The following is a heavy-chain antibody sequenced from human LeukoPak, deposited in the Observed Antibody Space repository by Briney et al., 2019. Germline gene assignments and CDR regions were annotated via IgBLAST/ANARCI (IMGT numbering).Heavy chain of an antibody. Sequence: GGSLRLSCAVSGFTFRTYWMNWVRQAPGKGLVWVSRIASDGSSTTYADSVKGRFSISRDNAKNTLYLQMNSLRVEDTAVYYCARGRPHGNDYWGQGTLVTVSS. J-gene: IGHJ4*02. CDR3: ARGRPHGNDY. V-gene: IGHV3-74*01. CDR1: GFTFRTYW. D-gene: IGHD4-23*01. CDR2: IASDGSST.